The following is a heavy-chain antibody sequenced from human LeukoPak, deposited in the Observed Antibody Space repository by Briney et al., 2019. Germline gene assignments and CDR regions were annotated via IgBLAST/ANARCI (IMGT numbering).Heavy chain of an antibody. Sequence: GGSLRLSCAASGFSFSASYMTWVRQAPGKGRECVAYIRPDGSSTYYVDSVKGRFTISRDNAKNSVYLQMNSLRVEDTALYYCSTEPRLLSFWGQGTLVTVSP. CDR1: GFSFSASY. V-gene: IGHV3-7*01. D-gene: IGHD3-10*01. CDR2: IRPDGSST. CDR3: STEPRLLSF. J-gene: IGHJ4*02.